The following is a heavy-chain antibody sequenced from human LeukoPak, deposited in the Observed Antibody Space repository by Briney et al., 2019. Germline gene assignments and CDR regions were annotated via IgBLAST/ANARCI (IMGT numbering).Heavy chain of an antibody. V-gene: IGHV3-23*01. CDR3: AKGLEVGGAKGADY. J-gene: IGHJ4*02. D-gene: IGHD1-26*01. CDR1: GFTFSNYA. Sequence: PGGSLRLSCAASGFTFSNYAMSWVRQAPGKGLEWISAISGSGGGTYYADSVKGRFTISRDNSKNMLYLQLDSLRVEDTAVYYCAKGLEVGGAKGADYWGQETLVTVSS. CDR2: ISGSGGGT.